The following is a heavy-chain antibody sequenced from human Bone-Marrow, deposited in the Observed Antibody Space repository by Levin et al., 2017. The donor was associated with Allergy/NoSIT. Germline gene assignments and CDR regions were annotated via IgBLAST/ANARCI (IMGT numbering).Heavy chain of an antibody. V-gene: IGHV1-2*02. Sequence: GESLKISCKASEYTFPAYHMHWVRQAPGQGLEWMGRITPDSGDTIYAQKFQGRVTMTRDTSISTVYMELSRLRSDDTAVYFCASPPFSYGSGHYFAYWGLGTVVTVSS. CDR3: ASPPFSYGSGHYFAY. CDR1: EYTFPAYH. CDR2: ITPDSGDT. D-gene: IGHD3-10*01. J-gene: IGHJ4*01.